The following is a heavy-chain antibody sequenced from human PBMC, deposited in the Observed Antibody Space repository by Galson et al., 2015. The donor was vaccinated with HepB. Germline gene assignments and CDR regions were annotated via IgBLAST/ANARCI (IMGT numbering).Heavy chain of an antibody. V-gene: IGHV1-69*06. CDR2: IIPVFGTA. Sequence: SVKVSCKASGGTFSSYTLNWVRQAPGQGLEWMGGIIPVFGTANFAQKFQDRVTITADKSTSTAYMELSSLRSEDTAVYYRARDLEVAARTNAFDIWGQGTMVTVSS. D-gene: IGHD6-6*01. J-gene: IGHJ3*02. CDR1: GGTFSSYT. CDR3: ARDLEVAARTNAFDI.